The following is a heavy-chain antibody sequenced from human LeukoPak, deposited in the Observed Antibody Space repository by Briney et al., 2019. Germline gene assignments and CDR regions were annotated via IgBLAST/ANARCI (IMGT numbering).Heavy chain of an antibody. CDR1: GFTFSSYA. D-gene: IGHD5-18*01. CDR3: ARGYSYGASGFDY. Sequence: GGSLRLSCAASGFTFSSYAMSWVRQSPGKGLVWLSRINSDGSDTAYADSVKGRFTISRDNAKNMVYLQMNSLRVEDTAVYYCARGYSYGASGFDYWGQGTLVTVSS. CDR2: INSDGSDT. V-gene: IGHV3-74*01. J-gene: IGHJ4*02.